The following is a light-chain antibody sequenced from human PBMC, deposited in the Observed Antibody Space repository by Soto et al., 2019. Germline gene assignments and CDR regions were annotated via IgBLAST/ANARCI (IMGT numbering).Light chain of an antibody. Sequence: SYELTQPPSVSVAPGQTARIPCGGDNIGSKSVYWYQQKPGQAPVVVVYDGSDRPSGIPERFSGSNSGTTATLTISRVEAGDEADYFCQVWDSTSDHYVFGVGTKVTVL. J-gene: IGLJ1*01. V-gene: IGLV3-21*02. CDR2: DGS. CDR1: NIGSKS. CDR3: QVWDSTSDHYV.